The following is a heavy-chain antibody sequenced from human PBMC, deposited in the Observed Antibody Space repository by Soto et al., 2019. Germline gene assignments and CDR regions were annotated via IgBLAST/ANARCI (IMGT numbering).Heavy chain of an antibody. CDR3: AKANSSLRYCSGGSCYALEYSSGWYGFDY. CDR1: GFTFSSYA. J-gene: IGHJ4*02. D-gene: IGHD2-15*01. V-gene: IGHV3-23*01. Sequence: GGSLRLSCAASGFTFSSYAMSWVRQAPGKGLEWVSAICGSGGSTYYADSVKGRFTISRDNSKNTLYLQMNSLRAEETAVYYCAKANSSLRYCSGGSCYALEYSSGWYGFDYWGQGTLVTVSS. CDR2: ICGSGGST.